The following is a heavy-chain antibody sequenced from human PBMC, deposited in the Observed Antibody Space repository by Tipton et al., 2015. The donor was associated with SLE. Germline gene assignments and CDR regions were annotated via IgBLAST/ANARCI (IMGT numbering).Heavy chain of an antibody. CDR2: IYYSGST. CDR3: ARESFTNDFYYYMDV. Sequence: LRLSCTVSRGSITSYYWSWIRQSPGKGLEWIGYIYYSGSTNYNPSFLSRVAMSVDTAENQFSLNLTSVTAADTAIYYCARESFTNDFYYYMDVWGKGTTVTVSS. V-gene: IGHV4-59*01. CDR1: RGSITSYY. D-gene: IGHD2-8*01. J-gene: IGHJ6*03.